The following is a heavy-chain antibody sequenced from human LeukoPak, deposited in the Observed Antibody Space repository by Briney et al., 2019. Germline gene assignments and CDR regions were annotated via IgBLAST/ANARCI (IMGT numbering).Heavy chain of an antibody. CDR3: ARVKREWRLLFYFDY. V-gene: IGHV3-33*01. CDR2: IWYDGSNK. J-gene: IGHJ4*02. Sequence: PGGSLRLSCAASGFTFSSYGMHWVRQAPGKGLEWVAVIWYDGSNKYYADSVKGRFTISRDNSKNTLYLQMNSLRAEDTAVYYCARVKREWRLLFYFDYWGQGTLVTVSS. CDR1: GFTFSSYG. D-gene: IGHD2-21*02.